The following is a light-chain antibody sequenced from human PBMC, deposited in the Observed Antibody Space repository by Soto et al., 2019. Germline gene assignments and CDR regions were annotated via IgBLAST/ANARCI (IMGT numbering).Light chain of an antibody. J-gene: IGKJ2*01. CDR3: QQYGNAPYT. CDR2: GAS. CDR1: QTVSSNY. Sequence: EIVLTQSPGTLSLSPGERATLSCRASQTVSSNYLAWYQQKPGQAPRLLIYGASNRATGIPDRFSGSGSGTDFTLNVSRLEPEDFAVFYCQQYGNAPYTFGQGTKLEIK. V-gene: IGKV3-20*01.